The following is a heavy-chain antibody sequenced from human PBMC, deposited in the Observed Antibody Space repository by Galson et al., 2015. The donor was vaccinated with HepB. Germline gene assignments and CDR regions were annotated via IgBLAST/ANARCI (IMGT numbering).Heavy chain of an antibody. CDR2: INYSGST. Sequence: ETLSLTCTASGGSISSSSYYWGWIRQPPGKGLEWIGSINYSGSTYYNPSLKSRVTISGDTSKNQFSLKLSSMTAADTAMYYCAGSSDMVSTYYWGQGILVTVSP. V-gene: IGHV4-39*01. J-gene: IGHJ4*02. CDR1: GGSISSSSYY. CDR3: AGSSDMVSTYY. D-gene: IGHD5/OR15-5a*01.